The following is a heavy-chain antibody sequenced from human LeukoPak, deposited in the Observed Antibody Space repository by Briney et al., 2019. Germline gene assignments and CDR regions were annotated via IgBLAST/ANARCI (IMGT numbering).Heavy chain of an antibody. CDR1: GFTFSSYA. CDR2: ISGSGGST. V-gene: IGHV3-23*01. Sequence: GGSLRLSCAASGFTFSSYAMSWVRQAPGKGLEWVSVISGSGGSTYYADSVKGRFTISRDNSKNTLYVQMKSLRAEDTAVYYCAKFREQQLVREDYMDVWGKGTTVTVSS. J-gene: IGHJ6*03. D-gene: IGHD6-13*01. CDR3: AKFREQQLVREDYMDV.